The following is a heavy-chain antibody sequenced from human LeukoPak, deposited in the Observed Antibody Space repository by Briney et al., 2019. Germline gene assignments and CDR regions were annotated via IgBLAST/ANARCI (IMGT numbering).Heavy chain of an antibody. CDR1: GFTFSSYW. CDR2: IKQDGSEK. Sequence: GGSLRLSCAASGFTFSSYWMSWVRQAPGKGLEWVANIKQDGSEKYYVDSVKGRFTISRDNARNSLYLQMNSLRAEDTAVYYCARTAYYYDSSGYYSAFDYWGQGTLVTVSS. V-gene: IGHV3-7*01. J-gene: IGHJ4*02. D-gene: IGHD3-22*01. CDR3: ARTAYYYDSSGYYSAFDY.